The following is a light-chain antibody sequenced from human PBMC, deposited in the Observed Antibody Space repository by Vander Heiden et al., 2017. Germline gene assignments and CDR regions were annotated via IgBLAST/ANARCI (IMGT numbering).Light chain of an antibody. CDR2: VGTVGLLG. V-gene: IGLV9-49*01. CDR3: GQDIGGGATSCRGV. J-gene: IGLJ2*01. CDR1: SGYSNYK. Sequence: QPVLTQPPSASASLGASVTLTCTLSSGYSNYKVDWYHTRPGKGPRFVMRVGTVGLLGPKGMGIPDRFSVLASGLNRYRTTKTTQEGEEGAYPGGQDIGGGATSCRGVFGGGTKLTVL.